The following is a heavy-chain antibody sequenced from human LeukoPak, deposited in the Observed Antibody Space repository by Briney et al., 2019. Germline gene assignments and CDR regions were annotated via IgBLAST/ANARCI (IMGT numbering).Heavy chain of an antibody. CDR1: RFTFRTYA. Sequence: GGSLRLSCAASRFTFRTYAMSWVRQAPGKGLELVSVISGAGGSTYYADSVKGRFTISRDNSKDTLYPQMNSLRTEETAVYDCTRYNWNYGEADANYFDYWGQGTLVTVSS. CDR2: ISGAGGST. J-gene: IGHJ4*02. V-gene: IGHV3-23*01. D-gene: IGHD1-7*01. CDR3: TRYNWNYGEADANYFDY.